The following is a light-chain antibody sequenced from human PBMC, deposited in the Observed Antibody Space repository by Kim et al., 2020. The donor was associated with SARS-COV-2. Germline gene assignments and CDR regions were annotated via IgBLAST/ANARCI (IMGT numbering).Light chain of an antibody. Sequence: ASVKPACTLSSGHSSYAIAWHQQQPEKGPRYLMKLNSDGSHSKGDGIPDRFSGSSSGAERYLTISSLQSEDEADYYCKTWGTGIWVFGGGTQLTVL. CDR2: LNSDGSH. J-gene: IGLJ3*02. CDR3: KTWGTGIWV. CDR1: SGHSSYA. V-gene: IGLV4-69*01.